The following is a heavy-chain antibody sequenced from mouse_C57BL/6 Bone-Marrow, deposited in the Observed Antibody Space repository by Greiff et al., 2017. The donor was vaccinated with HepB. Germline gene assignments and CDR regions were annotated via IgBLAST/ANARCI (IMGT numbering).Heavy chain of an antibody. D-gene: IGHD4-1*01. CDR3: ARSAGTGAMDY. Sequence: EVKLVESGGGLVKPGGSLKLSCAASGFTFSDYGMHWVRQAPEKGLEWVAYISSGSSTIYYADTVKGRFTISRDNAKNTLFLQMTSLRSEDTAMYYCARSAGTGAMDYWGQGTSVTFSS. CDR1: GFTFSDYG. J-gene: IGHJ4*01. CDR2: ISSGSSTI. V-gene: IGHV5-17*01.